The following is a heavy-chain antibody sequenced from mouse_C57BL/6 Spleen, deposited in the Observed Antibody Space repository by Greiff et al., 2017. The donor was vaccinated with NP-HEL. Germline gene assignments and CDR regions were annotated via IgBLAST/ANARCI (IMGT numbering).Heavy chain of an antibody. Sequence: QVQLQQPGAELVKPGASVKLSCKASGYTFTSYWLQWVKQRPGQGLEWIGEIDPSDSYTNYNQKFKGKATLTVDTSSSTAYMQLSSLTSEDSAVYYCARRAIYYDFAYWGQGTLVTVSA. CDR1: GYTFTSYW. D-gene: IGHD2-4*01. J-gene: IGHJ3*01. V-gene: IGHV1-50*01. CDR3: ARRAIYYDFAY. CDR2: IDPSDSYT.